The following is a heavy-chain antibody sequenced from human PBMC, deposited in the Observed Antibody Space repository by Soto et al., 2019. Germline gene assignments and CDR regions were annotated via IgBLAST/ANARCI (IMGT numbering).Heavy chain of an antibody. J-gene: IGHJ6*02. V-gene: IGHV6-1*01. CDR3: VRSRVFIAVAGMATYYYYYGMDV. CDR2: TYYRSKWYN. Sequence: PSQTLSLTCAIYGDSVSSDSAAWNWIRQSPSRGLEWLGRTYYRSKWYNDYAVSVNGRITINPDTSKNHFSLQLNSVTPEDTAVYYCVRSRVFIAVAGMATYYYYYGMDVWGQGTTVTVSS. CDR1: GDSVSSDSAA. D-gene: IGHD6-19*01.